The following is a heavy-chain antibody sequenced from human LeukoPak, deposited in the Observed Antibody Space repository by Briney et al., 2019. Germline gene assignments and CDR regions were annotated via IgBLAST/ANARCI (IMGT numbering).Heavy chain of an antibody. V-gene: IGHV3-9*01. J-gene: IGHJ6*02. CDR3: AKERGVGVGSYYRYYYYYGMDV. CDR1: GFTLDDYA. CDR2: ISWNSGSI. D-gene: IGHD3-10*01. Sequence: GGSLRLSCAASGFTLDDYAMHWVRQAPGKGLEWVSGISWNSGSIGYADSVKGRFTISRDNAKNSLYLQMNSLRAEDTALYYCAKERGVGVGSYYRYYYYYGMDVWGQGTTVTVSS.